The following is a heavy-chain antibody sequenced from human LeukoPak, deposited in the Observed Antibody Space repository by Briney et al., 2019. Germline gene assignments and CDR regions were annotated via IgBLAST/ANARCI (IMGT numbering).Heavy chain of an antibody. D-gene: IGHD2-21*02. Sequence: GGSLRLSCAASGFTFSSYSMNWVRQAPGKGLEWVSSISSSSSYIYYADSVKGRFTISRDNAKNSLYLQMNSLRAEDTAVYYCARDSRVLGPVTDYYYGMDVWGQGTTVTVSS. J-gene: IGHJ6*02. CDR3: ARDSRVLGPVTDYYYGMDV. V-gene: IGHV3-21*01. CDR2: ISSSSSYI. CDR1: GFTFSSYS.